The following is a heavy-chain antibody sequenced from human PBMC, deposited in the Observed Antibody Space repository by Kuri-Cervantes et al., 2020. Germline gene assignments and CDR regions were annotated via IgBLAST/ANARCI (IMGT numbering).Heavy chain of an antibody. CDR2: ILSKTNGETT. D-gene: IGHD6-25*01. Sequence: GESLKISCAASGFTLSDAWMSWVRQAPGKGLEWVGRILSKTNGETTDYAAPVKGRFTISRDDSKNMLYLQMNSLKTEDTAMYYCATERQVFDYWGLGTLVTVSS. V-gene: IGHV3-15*01. CDR3: ATERQVFDY. CDR1: GFTLSDAW. J-gene: IGHJ4*02.